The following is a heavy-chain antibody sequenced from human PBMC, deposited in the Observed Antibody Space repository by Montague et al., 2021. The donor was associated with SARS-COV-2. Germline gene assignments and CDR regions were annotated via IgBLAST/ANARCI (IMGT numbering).Heavy chain of an antibody. Sequence: PALVKPTQTLTLTCTFSGFSLSTVGVGVGWIRQPPGKALEWLALIHWDDDDFYSPSLKSRLTITKDTSKKQVVLTMTNMDPVDTATYYCAHSQTKYSGSYFGAFDIWGQGTMVTVSS. CDR2: IHWDDDD. V-gene: IGHV2-5*02. D-gene: IGHD1-26*01. J-gene: IGHJ3*02. CDR3: AHSQTKYSGSYFGAFDI. CDR1: GFSLSTVGVG.